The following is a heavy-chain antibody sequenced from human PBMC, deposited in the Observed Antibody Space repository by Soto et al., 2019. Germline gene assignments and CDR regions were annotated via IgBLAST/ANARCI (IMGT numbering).Heavy chain of an antibody. Sequence: SEPLSLTCTVSGGSISSYYWSWIRQPPGKGLEWIGYIYYSGSTNYNPSLKSRVTISVDTSKNQFSLKLSSVTAADTAVYYCARSGVPDYYYYYMDVWGQGTTVTVSS. J-gene: IGHJ6*03. CDR3: ARSGVPDYYYYYMDV. CDR1: GGSISSYY. D-gene: IGHD3-3*01. V-gene: IGHV4-59*01. CDR2: IYYSGST.